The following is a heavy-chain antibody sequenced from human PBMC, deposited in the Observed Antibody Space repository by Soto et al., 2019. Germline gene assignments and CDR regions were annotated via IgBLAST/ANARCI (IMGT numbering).Heavy chain of an antibody. Sequence: EVQLLDSGGGLVQPGGSLRLSCAASGFTFSNYAMTWVRQGPGKGLEWVSGISGSGGRSYYADSVKGRFTISRDNSKSTLYSQMNGLRAEDTAVYYWPTPYFVWSSEQPYYFDYWGQGTLVTVSS. V-gene: IGHV3-23*01. CDR3: PTPYFVWSSEQPYYFDY. CDR2: ISGSGGRS. CDR1: GFTFSNYA. J-gene: IGHJ4*02. D-gene: IGHD3-16*01.